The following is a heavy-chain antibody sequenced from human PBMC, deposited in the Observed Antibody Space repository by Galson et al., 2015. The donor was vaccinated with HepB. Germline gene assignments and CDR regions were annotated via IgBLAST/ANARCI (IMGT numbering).Heavy chain of an antibody. D-gene: IGHD6-19*01. CDR1: GYSFTSYW. V-gene: IGHV5-10-1*01. CDR3: ARGLSGWYSVLYAFDI. J-gene: IGHJ3*02. Sequence: QSGAEVKKPGESLRISCKGSGYSFTSYWISWVRQMPGKGLEWMGRIDPSDSYTNYSPSFQGHVTISADKSISTAYLQWSSLKASDTAMYYCARGLSGWYSVLYAFDIWGQGTMVTVSS. CDR2: IDPSDSYT.